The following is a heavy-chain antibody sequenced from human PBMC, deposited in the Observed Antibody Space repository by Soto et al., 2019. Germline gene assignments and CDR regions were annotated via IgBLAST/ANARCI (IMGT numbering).Heavy chain of an antibody. D-gene: IGHD3-9*01. V-gene: IGHV3-7*01. CDR3: ARDRNYHLSGYYDAFAV. CDR2: IGEDGGIS. J-gene: IGHJ3*01. Sequence: EVQLVESGGGLVQPGGSLRLSCAGSGFNFKDYWMTWVRQAPGKGLEWLANIGEDGGISNYVDSVKGRFTISRDNVKNSLDLQINSLRAEDTAVYYCARDRNYHLSGYYDAFAVWGQGTVVTVSS. CDR1: GFNFKDYW.